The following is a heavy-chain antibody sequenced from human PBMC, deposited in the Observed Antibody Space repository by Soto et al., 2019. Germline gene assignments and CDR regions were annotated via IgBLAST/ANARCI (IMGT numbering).Heavy chain of an antibody. CDR3: ASDFDY. CDR1: GGSISSYY. Sequence: QVQLQESGPGLVKPSETLSLTCTVSGGSISSYYWSWIRQPPGKGLEWIGYIYYSGSTNYNPSLKSRVTISVDTSKNQFSLKLSSVTAADTAVYYCASDFDYWGPGTLVTVSS. CDR2: IYYSGST. V-gene: IGHV4-59*01. J-gene: IGHJ4*02.